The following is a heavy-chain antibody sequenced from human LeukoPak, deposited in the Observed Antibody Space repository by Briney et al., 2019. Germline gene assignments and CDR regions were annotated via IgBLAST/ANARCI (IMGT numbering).Heavy chain of an antibody. CDR3: ALGDSSGPSPFDY. CDR1: GFTFDDYA. V-gene: IGHV3-9*01. Sequence: PGGSLRLSCAASGFTFDDYAMHWVRQAPGKGLEWVSGISWNSGSIGYADSVKGRFTISRDNSKNTLYLQMNSLRAEDTAVYYCALGDSSGPSPFDYWGQGTLVTVSS. D-gene: IGHD3-22*01. CDR2: ISWNSGSI. J-gene: IGHJ4*02.